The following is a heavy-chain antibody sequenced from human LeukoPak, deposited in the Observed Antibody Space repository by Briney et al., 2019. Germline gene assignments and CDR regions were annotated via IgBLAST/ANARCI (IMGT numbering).Heavy chain of an antibody. CDR2: IYYSKNT. D-gene: IGHD5-18*01. CDR3: VSPRGFSYGYFDY. CDR1: GGSISSSSAY. J-gene: IGHJ4*02. V-gene: IGHV4-39*01. Sequence: PSETLSLTCTVTGGSISSSSAYWGWIRQPPGKGLEWIGSIYYSKNTYYNPSLKSRVTISADTSKNQFSLTLGSVSATDTAVYYCVSPRGFSYGYFDYWGQGTLVTVSS.